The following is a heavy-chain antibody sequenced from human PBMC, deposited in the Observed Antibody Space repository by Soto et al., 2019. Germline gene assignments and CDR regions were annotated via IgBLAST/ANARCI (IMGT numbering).Heavy chain of an antibody. Sequence: QVQLQESGPGLVKPSETLSLTCTVSGGSISRFYWNWIRLPAGKGLEWIGRFYTSGYTNSNPSLKSRVTMSVDTSKNQFSLRLSSVTAADTAVYYCASGYQLEPFDYWGQGILVTVSS. J-gene: IGHJ4*02. CDR2: FYTSGYT. CDR1: GGSISRFY. D-gene: IGHD1-1*01. V-gene: IGHV4-4*07. CDR3: ASGYQLEPFDY.